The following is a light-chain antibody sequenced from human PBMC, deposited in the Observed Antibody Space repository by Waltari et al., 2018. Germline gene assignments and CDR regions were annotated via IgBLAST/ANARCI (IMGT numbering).Light chain of an antibody. V-gene: IGKV1-9*01. CDR1: QGISSY. Sequence: DIQLTQSPSFLSASVGDRVTITCRASQGISSYLVWYQQKPGKAPKVLIYAASTLQSGVPSRFSGSGSGTEFTLTISSLQPDDFATYYCQYYNNYELTFGGGTKVEIK. CDR2: AAS. J-gene: IGKJ4*01. CDR3: QYYNNYELT.